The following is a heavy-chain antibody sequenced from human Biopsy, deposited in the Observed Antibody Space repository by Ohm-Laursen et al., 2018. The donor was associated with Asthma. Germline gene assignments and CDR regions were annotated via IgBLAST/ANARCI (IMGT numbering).Heavy chain of an antibody. CDR1: GLNFEDYV. J-gene: IGHJ4*02. CDR2: ISWNSRSI. CDR3: RALPTRTMYFDS. V-gene: IGHV3-9*01. D-gene: IGHD4/OR15-4a*01. Sequence: SLRLSCTASGLNFEDYVMHWVRQAPGKGLEWVSGISWNSRSIGYGDSVKGRFTVSRDNTKNSLYLQMNSLSPEDTAMYYCRALPTRTMYFDSWGQGTLVTVSS.